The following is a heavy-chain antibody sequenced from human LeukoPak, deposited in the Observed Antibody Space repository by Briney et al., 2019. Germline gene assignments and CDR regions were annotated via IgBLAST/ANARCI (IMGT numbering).Heavy chain of an antibody. CDR3: AIRYSGSYNDY. D-gene: IGHD1-26*01. Sequence: PGGSLRLSCAASGFTFDEYAMHWVRQAPGKGLDWVSLISWDGGSTYYADSVKGRFTISRDNSKNTLYLQINSLKASDTAMYYCAIRYSGSYNDYWGQGTLVTVSS. CDR1: GFTFDEYA. V-gene: IGHV3-43D*03. J-gene: IGHJ4*02. CDR2: ISWDGGST.